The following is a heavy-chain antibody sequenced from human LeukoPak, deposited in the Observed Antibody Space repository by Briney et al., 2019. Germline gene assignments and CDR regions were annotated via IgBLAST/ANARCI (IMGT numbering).Heavy chain of an antibody. D-gene: IGHD6-13*01. CDR3: AKAHSSSWSLYYFDY. V-gene: IGHV3-30*18. J-gene: IGHJ4*02. CDR1: GFTFSSYG. Sequence: GRSLRLSCAASGFTFSSYGIHWVRQAPGKGLEWVAVISYDGSNKYYADSVKGRFTISRDNSKNTLYLQMNSLRAEDTAVYYCAKAHSSSWSLYYFDYWGQGTLVTVSS. CDR2: ISYDGSNK.